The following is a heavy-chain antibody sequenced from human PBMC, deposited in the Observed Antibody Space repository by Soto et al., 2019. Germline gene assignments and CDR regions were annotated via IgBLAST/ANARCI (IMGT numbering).Heavy chain of an antibody. Sequence: EVQLVESGGGLSQPGGSLRLSCAASGFTVSSNYMSWVRQAPGKGLEWVSGIYSGGSTYYADSVKGRFTISRDNSKNTLYLQMNSLRAEDTAVYYCARARSANWNPGFWDYYYGMDVWGQGTPVTVSS. CDR2: IYSGGST. CDR3: ARARSANWNPGFWDYYYGMDV. J-gene: IGHJ6*02. D-gene: IGHD1-20*01. V-gene: IGHV3-53*01. CDR1: GFTVSSNY.